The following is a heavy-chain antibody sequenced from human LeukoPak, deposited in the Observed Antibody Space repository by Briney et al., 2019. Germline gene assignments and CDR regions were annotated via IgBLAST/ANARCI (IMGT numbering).Heavy chain of an antibody. V-gene: IGHV3-7*01. CDR1: GYTFRSYW. CDR3: ARRYFDWFLGAGGSLDI. Sequence: GGSLRLSCAGSGYTFRSYWMHWVRQAPGKGLEWVANIKQDGSEKYYVDSVKGRFTISRDNANDSVYLQMNSLRAEDTAVYYCARRYFDWFLGAGGSLDIWGQGTMVTVSS. J-gene: IGHJ3*02. D-gene: IGHD3-9*01. CDR2: IKQDGSEK.